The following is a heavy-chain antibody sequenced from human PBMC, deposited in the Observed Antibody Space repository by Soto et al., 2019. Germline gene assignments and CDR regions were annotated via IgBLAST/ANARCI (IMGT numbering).Heavy chain of an antibody. D-gene: IGHD3-3*01. J-gene: IGHJ6*02. CDR2: ISAYNGNT. CDR1: GYTFTSYG. V-gene: IGHV1-18*04. Sequence: ASVKVSCKASGYTFTSYGISWVRQAPGQGLEWMGWISAYNGNTNYAQKLQGRVTMTTDTSTSTAYMELRSLRSDDTAVYYCARVRIDYDFWSGYSHTDYYYYYGMDVWGQGTTLTVSS. CDR3: ARVRIDYDFWSGYSHTDYYYYYGMDV.